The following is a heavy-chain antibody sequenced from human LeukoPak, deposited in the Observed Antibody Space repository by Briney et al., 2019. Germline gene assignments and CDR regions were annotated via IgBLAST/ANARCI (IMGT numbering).Heavy chain of an antibody. D-gene: IGHD1-7*01. CDR3: ARRGRGGNYKPFDY. J-gene: IGHJ4*02. V-gene: IGHV3-72*01. CDR2: SRDKANSYST. CDR1: GFTFSDHY. Sequence: QPGGSLRLSCAASGFTFSDHYMDWVRQAPGKGLEWVARSRDKANSYSTEYAASVKGRFTISRDDSRNLLYLQMNSLRTEDTAMYYCARRGRGGNYKPFDYWGQGTLVTVSS.